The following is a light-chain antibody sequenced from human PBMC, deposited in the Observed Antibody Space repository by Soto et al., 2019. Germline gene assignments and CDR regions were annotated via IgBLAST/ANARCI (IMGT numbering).Light chain of an antibody. CDR3: QQYYSSWT. V-gene: IGKV1-5*01. J-gene: IGKJ1*01. Sequence: DIPMTQSPSTLSASVGDRVTITCRASQSVGYWLAWYQQKPGKAPTFLVYDASILHSGVPARFSGSGSGSEFTLTISSLQPDDFGTYYCQQYYSSWTFGQGTKVEIK. CDR1: QSVGYW. CDR2: DAS.